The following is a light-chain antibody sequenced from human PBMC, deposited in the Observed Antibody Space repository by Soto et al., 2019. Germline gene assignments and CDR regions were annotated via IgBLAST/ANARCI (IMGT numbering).Light chain of an antibody. CDR3: QQYGSPLIT. Sequence: LSLSPGERATLSCRASQSVSSSYLAWYQQKPGQAPRLLIYGASSRATGIPDRFSGSGSGTDFTLTITPLEPEDFVVYFCQQYGSPLITFGQ. CDR1: QSVSSSY. J-gene: IGKJ5*01. V-gene: IGKV3-20*01. CDR2: GAS.